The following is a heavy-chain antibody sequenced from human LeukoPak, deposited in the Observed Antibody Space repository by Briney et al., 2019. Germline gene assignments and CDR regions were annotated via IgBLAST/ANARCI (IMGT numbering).Heavy chain of an antibody. J-gene: IGHJ4*02. CDR1: GGSISSSSYY. CDR2: IYYSGST. V-gene: IGHV4-39*01. D-gene: IGHD3-22*01. Sequence: SETLSLTCSLSGGSISSSSYYWGWNRQPPGQGLEWIGSIYYSGSTYYNPSLKSRVTISVDTSKNQFSLKLSSVTAADTAVYYCARHQYYYDSSGYYPDYWGQGTLVTVSS. CDR3: ARHQYYYDSSGYYPDY.